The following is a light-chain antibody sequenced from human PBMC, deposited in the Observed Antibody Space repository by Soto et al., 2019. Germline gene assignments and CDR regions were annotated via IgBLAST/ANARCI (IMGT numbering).Light chain of an antibody. CDR3: QQYGSSLWT. Sequence: QMTQSPSSLSASVGEKIIITCRASRDVGSDVSWYQQKPGQAPKLLIYAASNLYTGVPSRFSGSRSGTEFTLTISRLEPEDFAVYYCQQYGSSLWTLGQATKVDIK. J-gene: IGKJ1*01. CDR2: AAS. CDR1: RDVGSD. V-gene: IGKV1-17*01.